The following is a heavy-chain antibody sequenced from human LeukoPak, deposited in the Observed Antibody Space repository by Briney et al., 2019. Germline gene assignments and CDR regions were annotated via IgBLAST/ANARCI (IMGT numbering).Heavy chain of an antibody. CDR2: ISPNRGGT. Sequence: ASVKVSCKASGYTFTGSYMHWVRQAPGQGLEWMGWISPNRGGTNYAQKFQGRVTMTRDTSVSTAYMELSRLRSDDTAVYYCARVLGTRIAVAGTGLDYWGQGTLVTVSS. CDR3: ARVLGTRIAVAGTGLDY. J-gene: IGHJ4*02. CDR1: GYTFTGSY. D-gene: IGHD6-19*01. V-gene: IGHV1-2*02.